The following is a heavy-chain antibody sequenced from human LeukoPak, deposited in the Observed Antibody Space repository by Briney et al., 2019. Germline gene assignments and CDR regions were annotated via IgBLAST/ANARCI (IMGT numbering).Heavy chain of an antibody. CDR1: GFTFRTYW. CDR2: INGDGSII. Sequence: PGGSLRLSCAGSGFTFRTYWMNWVRQAPGKGLVWVSRINGDGSIINYADSVKGRFTISRDNSKNTLYLQMNSLRAEDTAVYYCAREGGDDSSGYYYYGMDVWGQGTTVTVSS. J-gene: IGHJ6*02. CDR3: AREGGDDSSGYYYYGMDV. D-gene: IGHD3-22*01. V-gene: IGHV3-74*01.